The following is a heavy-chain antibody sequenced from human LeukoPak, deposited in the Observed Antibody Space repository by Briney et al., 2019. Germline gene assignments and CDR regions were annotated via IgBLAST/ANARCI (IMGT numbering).Heavy chain of an antibody. CDR3: ARKRITIFGVVIRGYFDY. V-gene: IGHV4-30-2*01. Sequence: SQTLSLTCAVSGGSISSGGYSWSWIRQPPGKGLEWIGYIYHSGSTYYNPSLKSRVTISVDRSENQFSLKLSSVTAADTAVYYCARKRITIFGVVIRGYFDYWGQGTLVTVSS. J-gene: IGHJ4*02. CDR2: IYHSGST. CDR1: GGSISSGGYS. D-gene: IGHD3-3*01.